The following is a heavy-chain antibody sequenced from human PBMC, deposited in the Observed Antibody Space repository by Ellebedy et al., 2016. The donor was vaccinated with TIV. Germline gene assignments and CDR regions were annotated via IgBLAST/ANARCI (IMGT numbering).Heavy chain of an antibody. D-gene: IGHD1-26*01. J-gene: IGHJ4*02. CDR3: AKMRGWDLRAWFDY. Sequence: GESLKISCVASGFTFSAYAMGWVRQAPGKGLEWVSGIYGSGGRGSTYYADSLKGRFTIPRDNSKNTLDLQMSSLKVEDTAVYYCAKMRGWDLRAWFDYWGQGILVTVSS. V-gene: IGHV3-23*01. CDR1: GFTFSAYA. CDR2: IYGSGGRGST.